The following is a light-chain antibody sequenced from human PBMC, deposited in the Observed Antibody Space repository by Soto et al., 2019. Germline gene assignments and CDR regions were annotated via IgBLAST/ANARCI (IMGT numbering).Light chain of an antibody. CDR1: QSISSW. V-gene: IGKV1-5*01. J-gene: IGKJ1*01. CDR3: QQYNSYPWT. Sequence: DIQMTQSPSTLSASVGDRVTITCRASQSISSWLAWYQQKPGKAPKLLIYDASSLESGVPSRFSVSGSGTEFTLTLSSLQPDDFATYYCQQYNSYPWTFGQGTKVEIK. CDR2: DAS.